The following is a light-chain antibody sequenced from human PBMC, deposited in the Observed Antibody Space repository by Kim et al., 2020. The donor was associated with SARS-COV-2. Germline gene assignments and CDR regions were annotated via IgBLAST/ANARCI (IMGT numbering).Light chain of an antibody. CDR2: DNN. CDR3: GTWDSSLSAGV. Sequence: GPKVTISCSGSSSNIGNNYVSWYQQFPGTAPKVLIYDNNKRPSGIPDRFSGSKSGTAATLGITGLQTGDEADYYCGTWDSSLSAGVFGGGTQLTVL. CDR1: SSNIGNNY. V-gene: IGLV1-51*01. J-gene: IGLJ2*01.